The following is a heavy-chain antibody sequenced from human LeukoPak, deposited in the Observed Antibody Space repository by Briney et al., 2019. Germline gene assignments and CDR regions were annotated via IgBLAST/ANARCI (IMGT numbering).Heavy chain of an antibody. Sequence: SETLSLTCTVSGGSISSSSYYWGWIRQPPGKGLEWIGSIYYSGSTYYNPSLKSRVTISVDTSKNQFSLKLSSVTAADTAVYYWRGYYDSRGYYSHGRRVYFDYWGQGTLVTVSS. CDR3: RGYYDSRGYYSHGRRVYFDY. CDR1: GGSISSSSYY. CDR2: IYYSGST. D-gene: IGHD3-22*01. J-gene: IGHJ4*02. V-gene: IGHV4-39*01.